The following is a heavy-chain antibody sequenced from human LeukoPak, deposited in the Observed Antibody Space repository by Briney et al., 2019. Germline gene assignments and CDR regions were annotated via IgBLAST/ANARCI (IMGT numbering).Heavy chain of an antibody. Sequence: AGGFLRLSCAPSGFTFSNFEMNWVRQAPGKGLEWVSYISSSSSTIYYADSVKGRFTISRDNAKNSLYLQMNSLRAEDTAVYYCARAPLSDYWGQGTLVTVSS. V-gene: IGHV3-48*01. CDR2: ISSSSSTI. CDR1: GFTFSNFE. CDR3: ARAPLSDY. J-gene: IGHJ4*02.